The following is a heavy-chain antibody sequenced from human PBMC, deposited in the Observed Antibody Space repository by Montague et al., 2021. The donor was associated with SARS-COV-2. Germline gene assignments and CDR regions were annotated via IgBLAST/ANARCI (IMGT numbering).Heavy chain of an antibody. CDR3: ARHKKRLWFGALLFDY. J-gene: IGHJ4*02. CDR1: GGSISSYY. V-gene: IGHV4-59*08. Sequence: SETLSLTCTVSGGSISSYYWSWIRQLPGKGLEWIGYIYYSGSTNYNPSLKSRVTISVDTSKNQFSLKLSSVTATDTAVYYCARHKKRLWFGALLFDYWGQGTLVTVSS. CDR2: IYYSGST. D-gene: IGHD3-10*01.